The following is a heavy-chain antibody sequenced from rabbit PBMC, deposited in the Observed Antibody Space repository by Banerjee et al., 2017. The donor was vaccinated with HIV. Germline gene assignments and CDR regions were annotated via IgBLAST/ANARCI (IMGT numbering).Heavy chain of an antibody. V-gene: IGHV1S45*01. CDR1: GFSPSSGYN. CDR3: ARDRSYFNL. J-gene: IGHJ4*01. Sequence: QQQLEESGEGLVQPEGALTVTGTASGFSPSSGYNMCWVPQAPVKGLQWIACIGIGSGGTYYASWAKGRFTISKTSSTTVTLQVTSLTAADTATYFCARDRSYFNLWGPGTLVTVS. CDR2: IGIGSGGT.